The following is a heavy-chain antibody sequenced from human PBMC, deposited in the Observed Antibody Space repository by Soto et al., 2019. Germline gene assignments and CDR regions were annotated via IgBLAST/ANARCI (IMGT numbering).Heavy chain of an antibody. CDR2: MNPVSGNT. D-gene: IGHD4-17*01. J-gene: IGHJ5*02. Sequence: QVQLVQSGAEVKKPGASVKVSCKASGYTFTNNDINWVRQATGQGLEWMGWMNPVSGNTGYAQNFQGRVTMTRQNSISTAYMQLSSLRSEDTAMYYCVRVITDDYGDYLSFGTWGQGTLVTVSS. CDR1: GYTFTNND. CDR3: VRVITDDYGDYLSFGT. V-gene: IGHV1-8*01.